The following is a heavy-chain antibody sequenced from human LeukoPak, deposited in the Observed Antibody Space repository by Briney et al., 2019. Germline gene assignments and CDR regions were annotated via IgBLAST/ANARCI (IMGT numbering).Heavy chain of an antibody. CDR1: GYTFTGYY. V-gene: IGHV1-2*04. J-gene: IGHJ3*02. Sequence: ASVKASCKASGYTFTGYYMHWVRQAPGQGLEWMGWINPNSGGTNYAQKFQGWVTMTRDTSISTAYMELSRLRSDDTAVYYCARDLGGSSYAFDIWGQGTMVTVSS. CDR3: ARDLGGSSYAFDI. D-gene: IGHD1-26*01. CDR2: INPNSGGT.